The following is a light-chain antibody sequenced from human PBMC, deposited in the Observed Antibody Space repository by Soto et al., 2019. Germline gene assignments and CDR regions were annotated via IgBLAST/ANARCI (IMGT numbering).Light chain of an antibody. J-gene: IGLJ1*01. V-gene: IGLV2-23*02. CDR1: NSDVGSFNA. CDR3: CSRGGVSPTYV. Sequence: QSVLTQPASVTGSPGQSIAISCTGTNSDVGSFNAVSWFQQDPGKAPKLIIYEVTKRPSGVSDRFSGSKSGNTASLTISGLRAEDEADYHCCSRGGVSPTYVFGTGTKVTV. CDR2: EVT.